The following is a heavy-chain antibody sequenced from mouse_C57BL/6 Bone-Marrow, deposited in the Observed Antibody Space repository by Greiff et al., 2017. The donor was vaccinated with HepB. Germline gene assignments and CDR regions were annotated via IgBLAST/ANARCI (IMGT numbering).Heavy chain of an antibody. D-gene: IGHD1-1*01. CDR3: TVLLRTGYFDV. J-gene: IGHJ1*03. CDR1: GFNIKDDY. V-gene: IGHV14-4*01. CDR2: IDPENGDT. Sequence: EVQLQQSGAELVRPGASVKLSCTASGFNIKDDYMHWVKQRPEQGLEWIGWIDPENGDTEYASKFQGKATITADTSSNTAYLQLSSLTSEDTAVYYCTVLLRTGYFDVWGTGTTVTVSS.